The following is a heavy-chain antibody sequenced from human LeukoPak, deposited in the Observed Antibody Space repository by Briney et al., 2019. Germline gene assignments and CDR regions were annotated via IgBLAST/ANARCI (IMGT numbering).Heavy chain of an antibody. D-gene: IGHD2-2*01. Sequence: PGGSLRLSCAASGFTFKSYDMHWVRQAAGEGPEWVSAISGSGGSTYYADSVKGRFTISRDNSKNTLYLQMNSLRAEDTAVYYCAKDRVELLSSFEGLFDYWGQGTLVTVSS. J-gene: IGHJ4*02. CDR1: GFTFKSYD. CDR2: ISGSGGST. V-gene: IGHV3-23*01. CDR3: AKDRVELLSSFEGLFDY.